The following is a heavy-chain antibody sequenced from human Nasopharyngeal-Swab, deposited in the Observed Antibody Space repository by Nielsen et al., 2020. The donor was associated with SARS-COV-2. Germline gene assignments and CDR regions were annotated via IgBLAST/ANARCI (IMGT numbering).Heavy chain of an antibody. J-gene: IGHJ4*02. CDR2: IDWDDDK. D-gene: IGHD6-13*01. CDR1: GFSLSTSGMC. Sequence: SGPTLVTPTQTLTLTCTFSGFSLSTSGMCVSWIRQPPGKALEWLARIDWDDDKYYSTSLKTRLTISKDTSKNQVVLTMTNMDPVDTATYYCARILSSSSWTYYFDYWGQGTLVTVSS. CDR3: ARILSSSSWTYYFDY. V-gene: IGHV2-70*11.